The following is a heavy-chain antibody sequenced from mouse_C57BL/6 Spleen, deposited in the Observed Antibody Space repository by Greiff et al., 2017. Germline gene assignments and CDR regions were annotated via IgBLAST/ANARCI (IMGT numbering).Heavy chain of an antibody. V-gene: IGHV1-4*01. CDR2: INPSSGYT. CDR1: GYTFTSYT. J-gene: IGHJ4*01. Sequence: QVQLQQSGAELARPGASVKMSCKASGYTFTSYTMHWVKQRPGQGLEWIGYINPSSGYTRYNQKFKDKATLTADKSSSTAYMQLSSLTSGDSAVYYCAGSLWYANYYALDDWGKGTSVTVSS. CDR3: AGSLWYANYYALDD. D-gene: IGHD2-1*01.